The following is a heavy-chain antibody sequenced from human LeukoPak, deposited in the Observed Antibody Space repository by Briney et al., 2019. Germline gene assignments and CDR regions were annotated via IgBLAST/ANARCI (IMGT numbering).Heavy chain of an antibody. D-gene: IGHD2-2*01. J-gene: IGHJ6*04. Sequence: PSETLSLTCTVSGGSISSYWSWIRQPPGKGLEWIGYIYYSGSTNYNPSLKSRVTISVDTSKNQFSLKLSSVTAADTAVYYCARLLGYCSSTSCYSPNLDVWGKGTTVTVSS. CDR3: ARLLGYCSSTSCYSPNLDV. CDR1: GGSISSY. CDR2: IYYSGST. V-gene: IGHV4-59*01.